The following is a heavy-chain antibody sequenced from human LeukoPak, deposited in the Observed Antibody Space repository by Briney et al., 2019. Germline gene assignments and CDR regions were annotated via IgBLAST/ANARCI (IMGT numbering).Heavy chain of an antibody. Sequence: AETLSLTYTVSGASVRRGGYYWSWIRHPPGKGLEGLGYIFYSGSTNYNPYLKSRVTISVHTSKNQFSLQVSSVTAADTAVYYCARRGGSGRSFDYWGQGTLVTVSS. CDR2: IFYSGST. J-gene: IGHJ4*02. D-gene: IGHD3-10*01. CDR3: ARRGGSGRSFDY. V-gene: IGHV4-61*08. CDR1: GASVRRGGYY.